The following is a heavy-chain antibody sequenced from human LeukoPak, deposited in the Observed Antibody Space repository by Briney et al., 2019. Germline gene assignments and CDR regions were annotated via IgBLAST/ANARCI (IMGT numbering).Heavy chain of an antibody. CDR3: ANGRYYDSSGYYLRDY. V-gene: IGHV3-30*02. J-gene: IGHJ4*02. CDR2: IRYDGSNK. D-gene: IGHD3-22*01. Sequence: GGSLRLSCAASGFTFSSYGMHWVRQAPGKGLEWVAFIRYDGSNKYYADSVKGRFTISRDNSKNTLYLQMNSLRAEDTAVYYCANGRYYDSSGYYLRDYWGQGTLVTVSS. CDR1: GFTFSSYG.